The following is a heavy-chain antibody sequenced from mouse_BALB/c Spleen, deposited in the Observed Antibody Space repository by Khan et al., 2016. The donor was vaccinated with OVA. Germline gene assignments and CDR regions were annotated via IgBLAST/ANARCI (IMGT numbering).Heavy chain of an antibody. CDR3: ARTKKIVATYFDY. J-gene: IGHJ2*01. Sequence: VQLQQSGAELVKAGASVKMSCKASGYTFTSYWMHWVKQRLGQGLEWFAEINPTNGRTYYTEKFKSKATLTVDKSSSTAYMLLSGPTFEDSAVYYCARTKKIVATYFDYWGQGTTLTVSS. D-gene: IGHD1-1*01. V-gene: IGHV1S81*02. CDR2: INPTNGRT. CDR1: GYTFTSYW.